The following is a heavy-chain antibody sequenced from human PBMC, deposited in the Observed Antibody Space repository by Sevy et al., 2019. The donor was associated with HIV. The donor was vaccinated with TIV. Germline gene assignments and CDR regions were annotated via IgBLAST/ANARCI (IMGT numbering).Heavy chain of an antibody. V-gene: IGHV3-23*01. D-gene: IGHD3-3*01. CDR3: AKTPFMDFWNDYYSFYFDF. CDR1: GFTFSSYA. Sequence: GGSLRLSCAASGFTFSSYAMSWVRQAPGKGLEWVSAISGSGGSTYYADSVKGRFTISRDNSKNTLYLQMNSLRAEDTAVYYCAKTPFMDFWNDYYSFYFDFWGQGTLVTVSS. CDR2: ISGSGGST. J-gene: IGHJ4*02.